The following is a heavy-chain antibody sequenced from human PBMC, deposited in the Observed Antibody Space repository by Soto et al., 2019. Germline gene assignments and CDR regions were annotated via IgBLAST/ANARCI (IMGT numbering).Heavy chain of an antibody. CDR1: GFTFSSYS. CDR3: AREGWSGYYYYAMDV. Sequence: EVQLVESGGGLVKPGGSLRLSCAASGFTFSSYSMNWVRQAPGKGLEWVSSISSSGTYTYYADSLKGRFSISRDNAKNSLYLQLNSLRAEDTAVYYGAREGWSGYYYYAMDVWGQGTTVTVSS. D-gene: IGHD3-3*01. V-gene: IGHV3-21*01. J-gene: IGHJ6*02. CDR2: ISSSGTYT.